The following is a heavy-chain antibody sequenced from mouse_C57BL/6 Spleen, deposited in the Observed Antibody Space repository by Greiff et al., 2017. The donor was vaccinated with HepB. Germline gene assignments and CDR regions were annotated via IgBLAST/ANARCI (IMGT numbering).Heavy chain of an antibody. CDR3: ASYYYGSSPYYFDY. J-gene: IGHJ2*01. CDR1: GFTFSSYG. D-gene: IGHD1-1*01. Sequence: EVQRVESGGDLVKPGGSLKLSCAASGFTFSSYGMSWVRQTPDKRLEWVATISSGGSYTYYPDSVKGRFTISRDNAKNTLYLQMSSLKSEDTAMYYCASYYYGSSPYYFDYWGQGTTLTVSS. V-gene: IGHV5-6*01. CDR2: ISSGGSYT.